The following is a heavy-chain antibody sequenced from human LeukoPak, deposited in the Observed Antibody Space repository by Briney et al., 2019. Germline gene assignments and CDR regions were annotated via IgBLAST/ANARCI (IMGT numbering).Heavy chain of an antibody. D-gene: IGHD3-10*01. CDR1: GFTFSSYG. Sequence: GGPLRLSCAASGFTFSSYGMHWVRQAPGKGLEWVAFIRYDGSNKYYADSVKGRFTISRDNSKNTLYLQMNSLRAEDTAVYYCAIPYYGSGSYPKYFDYWGQGTLVTVSS. V-gene: IGHV3-30*02. J-gene: IGHJ4*02. CDR2: IRYDGSNK. CDR3: AIPYYGSGSYPKYFDY.